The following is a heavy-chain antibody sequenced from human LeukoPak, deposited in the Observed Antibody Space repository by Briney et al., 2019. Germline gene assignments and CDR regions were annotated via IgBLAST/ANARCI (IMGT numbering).Heavy chain of an antibody. CDR1: GGTFRSYA. D-gene: IGHD3-22*01. CDR3: AREGGYRVRDAFDI. V-gene: IGHV1-69*05. Sequence: SVKVSCKASGGTFRSYAISWVRQAPGQGLEWMGGINPIFGTANYAQKFQGRVTITTDESTSTAYMELSSLRSEDTAVYYCAREGGYRVRDAFDIWGQGTMVTVSS. CDR2: INPIFGTA. J-gene: IGHJ3*02.